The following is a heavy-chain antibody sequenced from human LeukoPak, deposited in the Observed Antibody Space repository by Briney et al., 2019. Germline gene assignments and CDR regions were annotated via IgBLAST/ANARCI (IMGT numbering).Heavy chain of an antibody. V-gene: IGHV4-39*01. CDR1: GGSIISSDYH. J-gene: IGHJ3*02. Sequence: SETLFLTCTVSGGSIISSDYHWGWVRQPPGTGLEWIGTISYSGNTDYNPSLRSRVTISVDTSNNQFSLRLGSVTAADTAVYHCARHCCSGPAKRVFDIWGQGTMVTVSS. CDR2: ISYSGNT. D-gene: IGHD2-15*01. CDR3: ARHCCSGPAKRVFDI.